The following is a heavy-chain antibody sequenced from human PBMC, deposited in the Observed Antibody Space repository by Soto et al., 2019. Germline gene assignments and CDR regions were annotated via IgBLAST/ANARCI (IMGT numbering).Heavy chain of an antibody. CDR1: GGSISSYY. Sequence: SETLSLTCTVSGGSISSYYCSWIRQPPGKGLEWVGDIDYSGSTNYNPSLKSRVTISVDTYKNQFSLKLSSVTAADTAVYYCARKAAAGYNWFDPWGQGTLVTVS. CDR3: ARKAAAGYNWFDP. CDR2: IDYSGST. D-gene: IGHD6-13*01. V-gene: IGHV4-59*01. J-gene: IGHJ5*02.